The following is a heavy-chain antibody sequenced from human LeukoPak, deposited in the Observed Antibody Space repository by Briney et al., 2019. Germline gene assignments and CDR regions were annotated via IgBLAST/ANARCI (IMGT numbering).Heavy chain of an antibody. CDR2: IGGSGVAT. Sequence: GGSLRLSCAASGFTFNIYGMNWVRQAPGKGLEWVAYIGGSGVATYYTDFVRGRFTISRDNARNSLYLQMNGLRDEDTAIYYCARGGQSADTWFDPWGQGILVTVSS. V-gene: IGHV3-48*02. D-gene: IGHD3-3*01. J-gene: IGHJ5*02. CDR3: ARGGQSADTWFDP. CDR1: GFTFNIYG.